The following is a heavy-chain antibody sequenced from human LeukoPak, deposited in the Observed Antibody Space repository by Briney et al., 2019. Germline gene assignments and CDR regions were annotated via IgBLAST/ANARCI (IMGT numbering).Heavy chain of an antibody. CDR2: INGDGSSS. V-gene: IGHV3-74*01. J-gene: IGHJ4*02. CDR1: GFTFSTSW. D-gene: IGHD2-15*01. CDR3: AWEYCSAGVCSRSFDY. Sequence: GGSLRFSCAASGFTFSTSWMHWLRHIPGKGLVWVSRINGDGSSSAYADSVKGRFTISRDNAKNTLYLQMNSLRAEDTAVYYWAWEYCSAGVCSRSFDYWGQGTLVTLSS.